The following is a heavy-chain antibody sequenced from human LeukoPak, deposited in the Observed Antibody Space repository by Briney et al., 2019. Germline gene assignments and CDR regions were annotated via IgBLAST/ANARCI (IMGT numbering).Heavy chain of an antibody. J-gene: IGHJ6*04. CDR1: GFTLSSYE. D-gene: IGHD3-10*02. CDR2: ISSSGSTI. Sequence: GGSLRLSRAASGFTLSSYEMNWVRPAPGKGGEWVSYISSSGSTIYYADSVTGRFTISRDNAKNSLYLQMNSLRAEDTAVYYCAELGITMIGGVWGKGTTVTISS. V-gene: IGHV3-48*03. CDR3: AELGITMIGGV.